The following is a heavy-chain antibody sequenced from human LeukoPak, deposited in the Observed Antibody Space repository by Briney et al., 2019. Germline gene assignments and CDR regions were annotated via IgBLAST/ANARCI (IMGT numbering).Heavy chain of an antibody. D-gene: IGHD2-2*01. CDR1: GYTFTSYG. Sequence: XCKASGYTFTSYGMSWVRQAPGQGLEWMGWISAYDGNTNYAQKLQGRVTMTTDRYTSKAYMEVRRLRSDDRAVYYCARDRVYPDYWGQGTLVTVSS. CDR3: ARDRVYPDY. V-gene: IGHV1-18*01. CDR2: ISAYDGNT. J-gene: IGHJ4*02.